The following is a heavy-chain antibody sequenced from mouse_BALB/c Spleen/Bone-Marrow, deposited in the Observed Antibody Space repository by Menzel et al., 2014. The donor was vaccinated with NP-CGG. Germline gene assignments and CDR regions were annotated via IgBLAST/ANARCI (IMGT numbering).Heavy chain of an antibody. Sequence: VNLVESGGDLVKPGGSLKLSCAASGFTFSSYGMSWVRQTPDKRLEWVATISSGGSYTYYPDSVKGRFTISRDNAKNTLYLQMSSLKSEDTAMYYCARDTMITYYYAMDYWGQGTSVTVSS. CDR2: ISSGGSYT. J-gene: IGHJ4*01. V-gene: IGHV5-6*02. CDR3: ARDTMITYYYAMDY. D-gene: IGHD2-4*01. CDR1: GFTFSSYG.